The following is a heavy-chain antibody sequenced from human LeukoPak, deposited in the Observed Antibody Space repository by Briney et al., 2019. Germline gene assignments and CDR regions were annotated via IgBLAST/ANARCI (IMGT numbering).Heavy chain of an antibody. J-gene: IGHJ4*02. CDR2: IYHSGST. V-gene: IGHV4-30-2*01. CDR3: ARVFVGSNGYLFDY. D-gene: IGHD3-22*01. CDR1: GGSISSDGYS. Sequence: TPSETLSLTCGVSGGSISSDGYSWSWIRQPPGMGLEWIGYIYHSGSTYYNPSLKSRVTISVDRSKNQFSLRLSSVTAADTAVYYCARVFVGSNGYLFDYWGQGTLVTVSS.